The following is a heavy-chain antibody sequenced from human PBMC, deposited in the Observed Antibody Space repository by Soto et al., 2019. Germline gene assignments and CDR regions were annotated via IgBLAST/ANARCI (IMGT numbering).Heavy chain of an antibody. J-gene: IGHJ3*02. D-gene: IGHD1-26*01. CDR3: AKDRVPYSGSYWGGGGVRLGDGFDI. CDR2: ISYDGSNK. V-gene: IGHV3-30*18. CDR1: GFTFSSYG. Sequence: LRLSCAASGFTFSSYGMHWVRQAPGKGLAWVAVISYDGSNKYYADSVKGRFTISRDNSKNTLYLQMNSLRAEDTAVYYCAKDRVPYSGSYWGGGGVRLGDGFDIWGQGTMVTVSS.